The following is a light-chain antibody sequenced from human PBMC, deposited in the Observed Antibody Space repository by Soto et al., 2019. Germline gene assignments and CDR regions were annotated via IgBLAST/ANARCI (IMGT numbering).Light chain of an antibody. CDR3: QKYNSAPWT. CDR1: QGISNY. CDR2: AAS. V-gene: IGKV1-27*01. J-gene: IGKJ1*01. Sequence: DIQMTQSPSSLSASVGDRVTITCRASQGISNYLAWYQQKPGKVPKLLIYAASTLQSGVPSRFSGSGSVTDFTLTISSLQPEDVATYYRQKYNSAPWTCGQGTKVEIK.